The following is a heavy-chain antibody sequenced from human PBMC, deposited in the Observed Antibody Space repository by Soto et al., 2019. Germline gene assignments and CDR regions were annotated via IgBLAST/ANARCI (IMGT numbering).Heavy chain of an antibody. CDR3: ARAETAMAGSIDY. V-gene: IGHV1-69*01. Sequence: QVQLVQSGAEVKKPGSSVKVSCKASGGTFSSYAISWERQAPGQGIEWMGGIIPIFGTANYAQKFQGRVTITADSSASTAYIELSSLRSEDTAVYYCARAETAMAGSIDYWGQGTLVVFSS. CDR2: IIPIFGTA. J-gene: IGHJ4*02. D-gene: IGHD5-18*01. CDR1: GGTFSSYA.